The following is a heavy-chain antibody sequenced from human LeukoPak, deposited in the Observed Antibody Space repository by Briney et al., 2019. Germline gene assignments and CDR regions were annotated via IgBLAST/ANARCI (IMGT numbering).Heavy chain of an antibody. CDR1: GFTFSTSA. J-gene: IGHJ2*01. V-gene: IGHV3-64*01. CDR2: ISGNGGRT. CDR3: ARGEPDCAGDCLYWYLDL. Sequence: QPGGSLRLSCAASGFTFSTSAMHWVRQAPGKGLEYVSAISGNGGRTYYANSVKGRSTISRDNSKNTVFLQMGSLRTEDMAVYYCARGEPDCAGDCLYWYLDLWGRGTLVTASS. D-gene: IGHD2-21*02.